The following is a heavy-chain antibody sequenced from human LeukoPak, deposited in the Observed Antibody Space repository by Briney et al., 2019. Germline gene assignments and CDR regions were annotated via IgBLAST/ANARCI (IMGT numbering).Heavy chain of an antibody. CDR2: INHNGST. Sequence: SETLSLTCVVYGGSFSGYYWSWIRQPPGKGLEWIGEINHNGSTIYNPSLKSRVTISVDTSKNQFSLKLSSVTAADTAVYYCATWGVPVAGHDYWGQGTLVTVSS. J-gene: IGHJ4*02. D-gene: IGHD6-19*01. CDR1: GGSFSGYY. CDR3: ATWGVPVAGHDY. V-gene: IGHV4-34*01.